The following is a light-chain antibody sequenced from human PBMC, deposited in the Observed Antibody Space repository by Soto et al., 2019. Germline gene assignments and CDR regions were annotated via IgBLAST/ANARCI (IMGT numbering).Light chain of an antibody. CDR3: SSYTSSSTYVV. V-gene: IGLV2-14*01. J-gene: IGLJ2*01. CDR1: SSDVGGYNY. Sequence: QSALTQPASVSGSPGQSITISCTGTSSDVGGYNYVSWYQQHPGKAPKLMIYDVSNRPSGVSNRFSGSKSGKTASLTISGLQAEDEADDYCSSYTSSSTYVVFGGGTKLTVL. CDR2: DVS.